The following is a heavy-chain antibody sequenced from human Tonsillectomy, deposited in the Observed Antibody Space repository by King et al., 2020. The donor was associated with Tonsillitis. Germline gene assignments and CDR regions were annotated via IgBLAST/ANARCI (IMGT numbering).Heavy chain of an antibody. CDR2: ITESGSSGSS. CDR3: ARDCGGACYSYWYFDL. CDR1: GGSISNYY. V-gene: IGHV4-59*01. D-gene: IGHD2-21*02. J-gene: IGHJ2*01. Sequence: VQLQESGPGLVKPSETLSLTCTVSGGSISNYYWSWIRQPPGKGLEWVGYITESGSSGSSEYNPSLRSQVIMSVYTATNQFSLNLLSVSAAVTAVYYCARDCGGACYSYWYFDLWGRGTLVTVSS.